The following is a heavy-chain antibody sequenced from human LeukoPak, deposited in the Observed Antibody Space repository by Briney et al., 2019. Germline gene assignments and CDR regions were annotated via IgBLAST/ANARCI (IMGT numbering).Heavy chain of an antibody. Sequence: SETLSLTCTVSGGSISTYYWNWIRQPPGKGLEWIGSIYYSGSTYYNPSLKSRVTISVDTSKNQFSLKLSSVTAADTAVYYCATNIVAATDYWGQGTLVTVSS. V-gene: IGHV4-59*05. CDR3: ATNIVAATDY. J-gene: IGHJ4*02. CDR2: IYYSGST. CDR1: GGSISTYY. D-gene: IGHD1-26*01.